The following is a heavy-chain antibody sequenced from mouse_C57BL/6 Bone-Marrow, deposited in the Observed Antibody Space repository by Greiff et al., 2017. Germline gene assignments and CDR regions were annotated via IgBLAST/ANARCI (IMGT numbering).Heavy chain of an antibody. CDR3: ARLYYGSRGLDY. D-gene: IGHD1-1*01. CDR2: IDPSDSET. J-gene: IGHJ2*01. Sequence: QVQLKQPGAELVRPGSSVKLSCKASGYTFTSYWMHWVKQRPIQGLEWIGNIDPSDSETHYNQKFKDKATLTVDKSSSTAYMQLSSLTSEYSAVYYCARLYYGSRGLDYWGQGTTLTVSS. CDR1: GYTFTSYW. V-gene: IGHV1-52*01.